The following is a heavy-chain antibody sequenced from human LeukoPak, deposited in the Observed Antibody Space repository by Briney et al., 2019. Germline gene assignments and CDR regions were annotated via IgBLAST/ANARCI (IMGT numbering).Heavy chain of an antibody. J-gene: IGHJ3*02. CDR2: ISAYNGNT. CDR1: GYTFTSYG. CDR3: ASWVIAAAGTDVGDAFDI. Sequence: ASVKVSCKASGYTFTSYGISWVRQAPGQGLEWMGWISAYNGNTNYAQKLQGRVTMTTDTSTSTAYMELRSLRSDDTAVYYCASWVIAAAGTDVGDAFDIWGQGTMVTVSS. V-gene: IGHV1-18*01. D-gene: IGHD6-13*01.